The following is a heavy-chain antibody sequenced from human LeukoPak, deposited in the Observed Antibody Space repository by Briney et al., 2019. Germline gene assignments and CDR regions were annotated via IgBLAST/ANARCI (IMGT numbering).Heavy chain of an antibody. CDR3: AKGLPYCSSTSCYTRSYGIDY. J-gene: IGHJ4*02. CDR1: GFTFGAYV. Sequence: GGSLRLSCAASGFTFGAYVMHWVRQAPGKGLDWIADISYDGSLYYYADSVKGRFTISRDNSKNTVFLQMNSLRAEDTAVYYCAKGLPYCSSTSCYTRSYGIDYWGQGTLVTVSS. V-gene: IGHV3-30-3*01. CDR2: ISYDGSLY. D-gene: IGHD2-2*02.